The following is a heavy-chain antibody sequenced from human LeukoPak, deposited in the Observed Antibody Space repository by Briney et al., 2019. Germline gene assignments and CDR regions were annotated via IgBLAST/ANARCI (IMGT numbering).Heavy chain of an antibody. J-gene: IGHJ4*02. CDR1: GYTFTELS. V-gene: IGHV1-24*01. Sequence: ASVKVSCKVSGYTFTELSMHWVRQAPGKGLEWMGGFDPEDGETIYAQKFQGRVTMTEDTSTDTAYMELSSLRSEDTAVYHCATDILRYFDWLLPYWGQGTLVTVSS. CDR2: FDPEDGET. CDR3: ATDILRYFDWLLPY. D-gene: IGHD3-9*01.